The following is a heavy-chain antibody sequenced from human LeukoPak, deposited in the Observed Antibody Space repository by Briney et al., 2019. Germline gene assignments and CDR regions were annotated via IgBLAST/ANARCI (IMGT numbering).Heavy chain of an antibody. J-gene: IGHJ3*02. V-gene: IGHV4-30-4*08. CDR2: IYYSGST. D-gene: IGHD2-2*02. Sequence: PSQTLSLTRTVSGGSISSGDYYWSWIRQPPGKSLEWIGYIYYSGSTYYNPSLKSRVTISVDTSKNQFSLKLSSVTAADTAVYYCARDLPVVPAAIGAFDIWGQGTMVTVSS. CDR3: ARDLPVVPAAIGAFDI. CDR1: GGSISSGDYY.